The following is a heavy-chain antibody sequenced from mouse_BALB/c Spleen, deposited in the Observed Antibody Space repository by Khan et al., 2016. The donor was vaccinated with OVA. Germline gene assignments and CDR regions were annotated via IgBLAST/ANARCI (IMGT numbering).Heavy chain of an antibody. J-gene: IGHJ2*01. CDR2: ITSGGSYT. Sequence: EVELVESGGGLVKPGGSLRLSCEASGFTFSSYSMSWVRQTPEKRLEWVATITSGGSYTYYPDSVQGRFTISRDNAKNTLYLQMSSLKSEDTAIYYWTRDRNYYGSSFYFDYWGQGTTLTVSA. CDR3: TRDRNYYGSSFYFDY. D-gene: IGHD1-1*01. CDR1: GFTFSSYS. V-gene: IGHV5-6-4*01.